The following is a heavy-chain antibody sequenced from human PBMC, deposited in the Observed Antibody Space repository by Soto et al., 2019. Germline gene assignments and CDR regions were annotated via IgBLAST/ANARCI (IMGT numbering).Heavy chain of an antibody. V-gene: IGHV4-59*12. D-gene: IGHD5-12*01. CDR1: SGSISSYY. Sequence: SETLSLTCTVSSGSISSYYWTWIRQPPGKGLEWIGFMYNSGSTHYNLSLKSRFTISLDTSKNQFSLNLRSVTAEDTAVYYCAKARDGSGYYWFDPWGQGTLVTVSS. J-gene: IGHJ5*02. CDR2: MYNSGST. CDR3: AKARDGSGYYWFDP.